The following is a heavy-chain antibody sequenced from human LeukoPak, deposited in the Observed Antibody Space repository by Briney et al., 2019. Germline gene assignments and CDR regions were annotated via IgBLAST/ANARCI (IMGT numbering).Heavy chain of an antibody. CDR1: GYTFTSYD. V-gene: IGHV1-8*01. CDR3: ARFYYDGSGYLPDDAFDI. CDR2: MNPNSGNT. J-gene: IGHJ3*02. Sequence: ASVKVSCKASGYTFTSYDINWVRQATGQGLEWMGWMNPNSGNTGYAQKFQGRVTMTRNTSISTAYMELGSLRSEDTAVYYCARFYYDGSGYLPDDAFDIWGQGTMVTVS. D-gene: IGHD3-22*01.